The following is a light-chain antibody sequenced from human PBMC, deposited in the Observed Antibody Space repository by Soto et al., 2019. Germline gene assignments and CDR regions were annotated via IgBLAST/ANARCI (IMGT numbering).Light chain of an antibody. CDR3: SAYTVSRTYV. Sequence: QSALTQPASVSGSPGQSITSSCTGTSSDVGGYIYVSWYQQHPGKAPKLMIYEVSNRPSGVSNRFSGSRSGSTAYLTISGLQAEDEADYYCSAYTVSRTYVFGTGTKVTVL. J-gene: IGLJ1*01. V-gene: IGLV2-14*01. CDR2: EVS. CDR1: SSDVGGYIY.